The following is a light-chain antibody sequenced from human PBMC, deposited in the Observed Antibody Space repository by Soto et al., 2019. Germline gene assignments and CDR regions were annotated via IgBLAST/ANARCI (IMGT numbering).Light chain of an antibody. Sequence: QSVLTQPPSVSAAPGQKVTISCSGSSSSIGNNYVSWYQQFPGTAPKIIIYDNTERPSGIPDRFSGSKSGTSATLGITGLQAEDEGHYFCQSYDKRVTAYVFGSGTKLTVL. CDR2: DNT. V-gene: IGLV1-51*01. J-gene: IGLJ1*01. CDR1: SSSIGNNY. CDR3: QSYDKRVTAYV.